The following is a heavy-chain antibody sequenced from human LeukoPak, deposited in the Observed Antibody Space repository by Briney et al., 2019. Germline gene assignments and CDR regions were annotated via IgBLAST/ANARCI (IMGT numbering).Heavy chain of an antibody. J-gene: IGHJ4*02. D-gene: IGHD6-19*01. Sequence: GASVKVSCKASGYTFTAYYMHWVRQAPGQGLEWMGWISTYNGDTRFPQNLQGRVTMTTDTSTNTAYMELRSLRSDDTAVYYCARDPSNTSGWYIYFDYWAQGTLVTVSS. CDR3: ARDPSNTSGWYIYFDY. V-gene: IGHV1-18*04. CDR1: GYTFTAYY. CDR2: ISTYNGDT.